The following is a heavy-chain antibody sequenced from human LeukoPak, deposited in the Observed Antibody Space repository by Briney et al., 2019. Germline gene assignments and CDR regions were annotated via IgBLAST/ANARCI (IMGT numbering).Heavy chain of an antibody. D-gene: IGHD3-16*01. J-gene: IGHJ4*02. Sequence: ASVKVSCKASGYTFTSYGISWVREAPGQGLEWMGWISAYNGNTNYAQKLRGRVTMTTDRSTSTAYMELRSLRSDDTAVYYCVRDQALGSLGGYWGQGTLVTVSS. CDR2: ISAYNGNT. CDR1: GYTFTSYG. CDR3: VRDQALGSLGGY. V-gene: IGHV1-18*01.